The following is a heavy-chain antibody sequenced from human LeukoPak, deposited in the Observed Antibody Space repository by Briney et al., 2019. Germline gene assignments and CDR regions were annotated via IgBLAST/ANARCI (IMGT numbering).Heavy chain of an antibody. V-gene: IGHV4-59*08. CDR3: ARHYYDSSGYYYYYYGMDV. Sequence: SETLSLTCTVSGGSASSYYWSWIRQPPGKALEWIGYVYYYGSSNYNPSLKSRVTISVDTSKNQFSLKLSSVTAADTAVYYCARHYYDSSGYYYYYYGMDVWGQGTTVTVSS. J-gene: IGHJ6*02. CDR2: VYYYGSS. CDR1: GGSASSYY. D-gene: IGHD3-22*01.